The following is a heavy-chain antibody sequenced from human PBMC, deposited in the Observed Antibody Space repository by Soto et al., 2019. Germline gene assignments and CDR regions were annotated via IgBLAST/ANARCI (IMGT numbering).Heavy chain of an antibody. CDR1: GFTFSNAW. CDR3: TTDITMVRGVIITLNY. CDR2: IKSKTDGGTT. Sequence: GESLKISCAASGFTFSNAWMSWVRQAPGKGLEWVGRIKSKTDGGTTDYAAPVKGRFTISRDDSKNTLYLQMNSLKTEDTAVYYCTTDITMVRGVIITLNYWGQGTLVTVSS. J-gene: IGHJ4*02. D-gene: IGHD3-10*01. V-gene: IGHV3-15*01.